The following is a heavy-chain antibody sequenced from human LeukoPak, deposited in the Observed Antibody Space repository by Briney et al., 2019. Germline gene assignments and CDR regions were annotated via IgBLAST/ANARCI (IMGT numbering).Heavy chain of an antibody. CDR2: VNHSGST. D-gene: IGHD5-24*01. CDR1: GGSFSGYS. J-gene: IGHJ4*02. Sequence: SETLSLTCAVYGGSFSGYSWSWIRQPPEKGLEWIGEVNHSGSTNYSPFLKSRVTISGDTSKNQFSLKLRSVTAADTAVYYCAREGIRRDGYRRVDYWGQGTLVTVSS. V-gene: IGHV4-34*01. CDR3: AREGIRRDGYRRVDY.